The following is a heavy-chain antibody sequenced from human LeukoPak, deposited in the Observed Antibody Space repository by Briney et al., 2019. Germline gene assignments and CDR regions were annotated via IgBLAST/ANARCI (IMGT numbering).Heavy chain of an antibody. CDR2: INAGNGNT. J-gene: IGHJ4*02. CDR1: GYTFTYRY. Sequence: GASVKVSCKASGYTFTYRYLHWVRQAPGQRLEWMGWINAGNGNTKYSQKFQGRVTITRDTSASTAYMELSSLRSEDTAVYYCAREGSSSPFDYWGQGTLVTVSS. V-gene: IGHV1-3*01. D-gene: IGHD6-13*01. CDR3: AREGSSSPFDY.